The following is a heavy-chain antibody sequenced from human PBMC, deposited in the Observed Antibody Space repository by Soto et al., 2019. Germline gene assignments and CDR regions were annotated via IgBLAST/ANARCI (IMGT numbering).Heavy chain of an antibody. Sequence: GGSLRLSCAASGFTFNTYNMNWVRQAPGKGQEWVSYISDSSSTIHYADSVKDRFTISRDNAKNSLYLQMNSLRAEDTAVYYCARDDYPYYDDSSGYHFDYWGQGALVTVSS. CDR2: ISDSSSTI. CDR1: GFTFNTYN. J-gene: IGHJ4*02. D-gene: IGHD3-22*01. V-gene: IGHV3-48*01. CDR3: ARDDYPYYDDSSGYHFDY.